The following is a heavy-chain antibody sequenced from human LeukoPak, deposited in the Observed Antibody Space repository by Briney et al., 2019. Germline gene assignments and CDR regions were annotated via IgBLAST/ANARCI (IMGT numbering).Heavy chain of an antibody. Sequence: GGSLRLSCAASGFTLKNYWMSWVRQAPGKGLEWVADIKKDGSEEYYVDSVKGRFTISRDNAKNSLFPQMSSLRAEDTAIYYCARGPFSRDNFDYWGQGTLVTVSS. CDR2: IKKDGSEE. J-gene: IGHJ4*02. V-gene: IGHV3-7*03. CDR3: ARGPFSRDNFDY. CDR1: GFTLKNYW. D-gene: IGHD5-24*01.